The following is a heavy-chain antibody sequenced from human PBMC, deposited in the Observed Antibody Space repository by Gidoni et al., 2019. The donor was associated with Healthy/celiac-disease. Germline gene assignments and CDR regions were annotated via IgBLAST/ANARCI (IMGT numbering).Heavy chain of an antibody. J-gene: IGHJ5*02. CDR3: ARESTMIVVVITTGWFDP. Sequence: QLQLQESGPGLVKPSETLSLTCTVSGGSISSSSYYWGWIRQPPGKGLEWIGSIYYSGSTYYNPSLKSRVTISVDTSKNQFSLKLSSVTAADTAVYYCARESTMIVVVITTGWFDPWGQGTLVTVSS. D-gene: IGHD3-22*01. CDR1: GGSISSSSYY. V-gene: IGHV4-39*02. CDR2: IYYSGST.